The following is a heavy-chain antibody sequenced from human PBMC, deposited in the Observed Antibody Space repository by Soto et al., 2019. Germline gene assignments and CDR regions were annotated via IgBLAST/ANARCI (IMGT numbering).Heavy chain of an antibody. J-gene: IGHJ4*02. D-gene: IGHD3-3*01. CDR2: INGVGTYT. V-gene: IGHV3-74*01. CDR3: VRDFRSSDF. Sequence: EVQLVESGGGSAQPGGSLRLSCAPSGFTFSNYWIHWVRQAPGKGPMWVSRINGVGTYTNYADSVRGRFSISRDNSENTVYLQMNSLRAEDTAMYYCVRDFRSSDFWGQGTPVTVSS. CDR1: GFTFSNYW.